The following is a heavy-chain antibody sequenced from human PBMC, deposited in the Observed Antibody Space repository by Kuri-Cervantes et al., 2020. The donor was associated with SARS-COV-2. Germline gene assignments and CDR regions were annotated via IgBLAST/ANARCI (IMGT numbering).Heavy chain of an antibody. CDR2: IYHSGST. CDR1: GYSISSGYH. J-gene: IGHJ4*02. CDR3: ARDGPPNISPYYFDY. V-gene: IGHV4-38-2*02. D-gene: IGHD2/OR15-2a*01. Sequence: SQTLSLTCAVSGYSISSGYHWGWIRQPPGKGLEWIGSIYHSGSTYYNPSLKSRVTISVDTSKNQFSLKLSSVTAADTAVYYCARDGPPNISPYYFDYWGQGTLVTVSS.